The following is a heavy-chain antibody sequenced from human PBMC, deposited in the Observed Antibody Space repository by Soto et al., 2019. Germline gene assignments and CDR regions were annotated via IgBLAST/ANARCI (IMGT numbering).Heavy chain of an antibody. CDR1: GYTFTGYY. CDR2: INPNSGDT. J-gene: IGHJ4*02. Sequence: ASVKVSCKASGYTFTGYYIHWVRQAPGQGLEWMGWINPNSGDTNYAQKFQGRVTMTRDTSINTAYMEVSRLRSDDTAVYYCARTTCTSNSCYNYFDYCGQGPLLTVSS. V-gene: IGHV1-2*02. CDR3: ARTTCTSNSCYNYFDY. D-gene: IGHD2-2*02.